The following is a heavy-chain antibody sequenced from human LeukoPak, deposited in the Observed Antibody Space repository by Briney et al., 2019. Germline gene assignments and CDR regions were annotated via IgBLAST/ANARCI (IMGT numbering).Heavy chain of an antibody. D-gene: IGHD2-15*01. CDR1: GYTFTSYG. CDR2: ISAYNGNT. J-gene: IGHJ3*02. CDR3: ARDCSGGSCFIRAFDI. Sequence: GASVKVSCKASGYTFTSYGISWVRQAPGQGLEWMGCISAYNGNTNYAQKLQGRVTMTTDTSTSTAYMELRSLRSDDTAVYYCARDCSGGSCFIRAFDIWGQGTMVTVSS. V-gene: IGHV1-18*01.